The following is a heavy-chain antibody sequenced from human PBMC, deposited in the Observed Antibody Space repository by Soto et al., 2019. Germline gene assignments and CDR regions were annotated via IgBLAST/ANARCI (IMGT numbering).Heavy chain of an antibody. D-gene: IGHD4-17*01. CDR2: INRSGST. CDR3: ARGLTTVTTVRYFDY. CDR1: GGSFSGYY. Sequence: QMQLQQWGAGLLRPSETLSLTCAVYGGSFSGYYWSWIRQPPGKGLEWIGEINRSGSTNYNPSLKSRVTISVDTSKNQFSLKLSSVTAADTAVYYCARGLTTVTTVRYFDYWGQGTLVTVSS. V-gene: IGHV4-34*01. J-gene: IGHJ4*02.